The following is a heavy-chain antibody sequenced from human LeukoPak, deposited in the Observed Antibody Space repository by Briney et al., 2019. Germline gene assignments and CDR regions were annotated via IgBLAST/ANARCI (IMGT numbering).Heavy chain of an antibody. Sequence: SVKVSCKASGGTFSSYAISWVRQAPRQGLEWMGRIIPIFGIANYAQKFQGRVTITADKSTSTAYMELSSLRSEDTAVYYCAGVTGSYYGMDVWGQGTTVTVSS. V-gene: IGHV1-69*04. CDR3: AGVTGSYYGMDV. J-gene: IGHJ6*02. CDR2: IIPIFGIA. CDR1: GGTFSSYA. D-gene: IGHD1-20*01.